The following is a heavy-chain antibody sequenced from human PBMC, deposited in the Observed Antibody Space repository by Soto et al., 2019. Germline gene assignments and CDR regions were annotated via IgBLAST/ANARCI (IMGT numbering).Heavy chain of an antibody. Sequence: SETLSLTCTVSGGSISSSSYYWGWIRQPPGKGLEWIGSIYYSGSTYYNPSLKSRVTISVDTSKNQFSLKLSSVTAADTAVYYCARHPRGGWSSSLRNDAFDIWGQGTMVTVSS. D-gene: IGHD6-6*01. V-gene: IGHV4-39*01. CDR2: IYYSGST. CDR3: ARHPRGGWSSSLRNDAFDI. CDR1: GGSISSSSYY. J-gene: IGHJ3*02.